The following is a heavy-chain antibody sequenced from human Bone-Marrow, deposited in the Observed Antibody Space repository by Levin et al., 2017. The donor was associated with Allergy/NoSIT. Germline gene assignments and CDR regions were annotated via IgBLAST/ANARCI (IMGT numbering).Heavy chain of an antibody. J-gene: IGHJ3*02. V-gene: IGHV3-23*01. CDR3: APRVVVMIEADDFDM. D-gene: IGHD2-8*01. CDR2: IRGSGDTP. CDR1: GATFSSYT. Sequence: QTGGSLRLSCIDSGATFSSYTMSWVRQAPGKGLEWVAGIRGSGDTPYYADSVKGRFTISRDNSKNTLYLQMNSLRVEDTAVYYCAPRVVVMIEADDFDMWGQGTMVTVSS.